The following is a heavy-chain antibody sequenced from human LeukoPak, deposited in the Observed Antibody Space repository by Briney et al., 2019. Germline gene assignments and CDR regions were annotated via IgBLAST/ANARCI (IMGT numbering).Heavy chain of an antibody. V-gene: IGHV1-69*13. CDR1: GYTFTSYG. J-gene: IGHJ5*02. CDR3: ARAERGYSGYPS. CDR2: IIPMFGTA. Sequence: GASVKVSCKASGYTFTSYGISWVRQAPGQALEWMGGIIPMFGTANYAQKFQGRVTITADESTSTAYMELSSLRSEDTAVYYCARAERGYSGYPSWGQGTLVTVSS. D-gene: IGHD5-12*01.